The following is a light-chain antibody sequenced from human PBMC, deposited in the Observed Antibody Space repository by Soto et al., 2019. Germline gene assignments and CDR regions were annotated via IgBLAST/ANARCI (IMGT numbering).Light chain of an antibody. CDR2: AAS. V-gene: IGKV1-9*01. CDR3: QQLNSYPLVT. J-gene: IGKJ3*01. CDR1: QGISSY. Sequence: IQLTQSPSSLSASVGDRVTITCRASQGISSYLAWYQQKPGKAPKLLIYAASTLQSGVPSRFSGSGSGTEFTLTISSLQPEDFATYYCQQLNSYPLVTFGPGTKVDIK.